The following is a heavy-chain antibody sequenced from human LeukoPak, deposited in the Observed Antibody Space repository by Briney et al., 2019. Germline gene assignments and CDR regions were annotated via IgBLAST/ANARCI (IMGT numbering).Heavy chain of an antibody. Sequence: GGSLRLSCAASGFTFSSYGMHWVRQAPGKGLEWVAVISYDGSNQHFADSVKGRFTISRDKSKNTVYLQMNSLRAEDTAVYHCAKDHDDSCSGGSCYCIDYWGQGALVTVSS. D-gene: IGHD2-15*01. V-gene: IGHV3-30*18. CDR2: ISYDGSNQ. CDR3: AKDHDDSCSGGSCYCIDY. CDR1: GFTFSSYG. J-gene: IGHJ4*02.